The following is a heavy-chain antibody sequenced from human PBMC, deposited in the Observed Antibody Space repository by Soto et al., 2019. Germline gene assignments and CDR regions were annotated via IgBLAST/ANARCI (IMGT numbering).Heavy chain of an antibody. D-gene: IGHD1-1*01. CDR2: MSHSGGT. J-gene: IGHJ3*02. Sequence: QVQLQQWGAGLLKPSETLSLTCAVYGGFVSSGSYYWSWIRQPPGKELEWIGEMSHSGGTHFNPPLKSRVTISVDTSKNQFSLKMSSVTAADTALYYCARVERGTATTVVDAFDIWGPGTMVTVSS. V-gene: IGHV4-34*01. CDR1: GGFVSSGSYY. CDR3: ARVERGTATTVVDAFDI.